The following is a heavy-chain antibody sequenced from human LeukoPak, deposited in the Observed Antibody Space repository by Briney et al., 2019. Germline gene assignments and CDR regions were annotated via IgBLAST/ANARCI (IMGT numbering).Heavy chain of an antibody. CDR3: ARDTIAAADRPFDY. D-gene: IGHD6-13*01. J-gene: IGHJ4*02. V-gene: IGHV3-21*01. CDR2: ISSSSSYI. Sequence: GGSLRLSCAASGFTFSSYSMNWVRQAPGKGLEWVSSISSSSSYIYYADSVKGRFTISRDNAKNSLYPQMNSLRAEDTAVYYCARDTIAAADRPFDYWGQGTLVTVSS. CDR1: GFTFSSYS.